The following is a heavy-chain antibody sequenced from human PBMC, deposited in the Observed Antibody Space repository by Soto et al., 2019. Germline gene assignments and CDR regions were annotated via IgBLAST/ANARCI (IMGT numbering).Heavy chain of an antibody. CDR2: IIPIFGTA. CDR1: GGTFSSYA. D-gene: IGHD2-21*02. J-gene: IGHJ6*02. V-gene: IGHV1-69*13. Sequence: SVKVSCKASGGTFSSYAISWVRQAPGQGLEWMGGIIPIFGTANYAQKFQGRVTITADESTSTAYMELSSLRSEDTAVYYCARGRIVVVTATYYYYGMDVWGQGTTVTVSS. CDR3: ARGRIVVVTATYYYYGMDV.